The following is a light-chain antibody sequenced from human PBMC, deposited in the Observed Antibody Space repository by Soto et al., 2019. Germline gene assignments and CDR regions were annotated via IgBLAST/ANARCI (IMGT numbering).Light chain of an antibody. CDR1: STDVDGYDY. CDR2: DVN. CDR3: SSYTSSAPFYV. J-gene: IGLJ1*01. V-gene: IGLV2-14*03. Sequence: QSALTQPASVSGSPGQSITISCTGASTDVDGYDYVSWYQQHPGQAPKLMIYDVNNRLSGVSYRFSGSKSGDTASLTISGLQAEDDADYYCSSYTSSAPFYVFGTGTKVTVL.